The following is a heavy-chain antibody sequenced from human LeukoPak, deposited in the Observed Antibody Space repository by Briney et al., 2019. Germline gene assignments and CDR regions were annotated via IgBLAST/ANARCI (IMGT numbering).Heavy chain of an antibody. D-gene: IGHD2-15*01. CDR2: ICGSDTST. CDR3: AKGRGDICYSGLEG. CDR1: GFTFSSNP. Sequence: GGSLRLSCAASGFTFSSNPMAWVRQAPGKGLEWVSGICGSDTSTNYADSVTGRFTISRDNSKNTLYLQMNSLRADDTAVYYCAKGRGDICYSGLEGWGRGTLVTVSS. J-gene: IGHJ4*02. V-gene: IGHV3-23*01.